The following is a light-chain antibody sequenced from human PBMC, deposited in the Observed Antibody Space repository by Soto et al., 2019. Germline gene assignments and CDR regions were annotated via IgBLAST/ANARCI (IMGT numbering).Light chain of an antibody. J-gene: IGKJ4*01. CDR2: DAS. CDR1: QSVSSY. CDR3: QRRSNGLT. Sequence: EIVLTQSPATLSLSPGERATLSCRASQSVSSYLAWYQQKPGQAPRLLIYDASNRATGIPARFSGSGSGTDFTLSSRSLEPEDFAVYYCQRRSNGLTFGGGTKVEIK. V-gene: IGKV3-11*01.